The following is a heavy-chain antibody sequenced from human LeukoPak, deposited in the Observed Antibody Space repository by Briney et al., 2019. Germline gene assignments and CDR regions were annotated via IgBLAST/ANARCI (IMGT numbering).Heavy chain of an antibody. Sequence: GGSLRLSCAASGFTFSSYAMHWVRQAPGKGLEWVAIISYDGSNKYYADSVKGRFTISRDNAKNTLYLQMNSLRAEDTAVYYCARSMVVEKSYYYYYYMDVWGKGTTVTVSS. CDR2: ISYDGSNK. J-gene: IGHJ6*03. CDR3: ARSMVVEKSYYYYYYMDV. V-gene: IGHV3-30*04. D-gene: IGHD3-22*01. CDR1: GFTFSSYA.